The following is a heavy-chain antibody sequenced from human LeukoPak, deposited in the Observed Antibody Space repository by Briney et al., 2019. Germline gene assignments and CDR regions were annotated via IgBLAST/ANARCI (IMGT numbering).Heavy chain of an antibody. CDR1: GFTFSSYG. CDR2: IRSKANSYAT. Sequence: GGSLRLSCAASGFTFSSYGMHWVRQASGKGLEWVGRIRSKANSYATAYAASVKGRFTISRDDSKNTAYLQMNSLKTEDTAVYYCTRQGARDGYNYYWDQGTLVTVSS. D-gene: IGHD5-24*01. CDR3: TRQGARDGYNYY. J-gene: IGHJ4*02. V-gene: IGHV3-73*01.